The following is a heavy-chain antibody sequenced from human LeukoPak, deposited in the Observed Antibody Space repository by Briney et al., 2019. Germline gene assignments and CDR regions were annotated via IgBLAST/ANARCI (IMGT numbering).Heavy chain of an antibody. J-gene: IGHJ4*02. Sequence: PGGSLRLSCAASGFTFSSYSMNWVRQAPGKGLEWVSYISSSSSTIYYADSVKGRFTISRDNAKNSLYLQMNSLRAEDTAVYYCARSSSWNFDYWGQGTLVTVSS. D-gene: IGHD6-13*01. V-gene: IGHV3-48*04. CDR3: ARSSSWNFDY. CDR2: ISSSSSTI. CDR1: GFTFSSYS.